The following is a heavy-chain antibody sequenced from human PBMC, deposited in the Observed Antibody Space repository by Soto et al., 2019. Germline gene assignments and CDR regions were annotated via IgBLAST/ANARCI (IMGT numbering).Heavy chain of an antibody. D-gene: IGHD3-3*01. V-gene: IGHV4-39*07. CDR2: IYYSGST. Sequence: SETLSLTCTVSGGSISSSSYYWGWIRQPPGKGLEWIGSIYYSGSTYYSPSFQGQVTISADKSISTAYLQWSSLKASDTAMYYCAILSDFGQPLPGYYYGMDVWGQGTTVTVSS. J-gene: IGHJ6*02. CDR1: GGSISSSSYY. CDR3: AILSDFGQPLPGYYYGMDV.